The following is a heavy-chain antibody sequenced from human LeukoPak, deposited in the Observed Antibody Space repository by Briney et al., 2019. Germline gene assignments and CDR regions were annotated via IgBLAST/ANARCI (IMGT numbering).Heavy chain of an antibody. CDR2: ISSNGGST. V-gene: IGHV3-64*04. D-gene: IGHD3-10*01. Sequence: GGSLRLSCSASGFTFSRYAMHWVRQAPGKGLEYVSAISSNGGSTYYADSVKGRFTISRDNSKNTLNLQMNSLRAEDTAVYYCVKDRTGTYTLDYWGQGTLVTVSS. J-gene: IGHJ4*02. CDR3: VKDRTGTYTLDY. CDR1: GFTFSRYA.